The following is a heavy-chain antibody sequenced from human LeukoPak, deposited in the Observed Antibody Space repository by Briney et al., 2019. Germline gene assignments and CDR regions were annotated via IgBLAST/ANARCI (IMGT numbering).Heavy chain of an antibody. CDR1: GYSISSGYY. CDR2: IYHSGST. J-gene: IGHJ3*02. Sequence: SETLSLTCTVSGYSISSGYYWGWIRQPPGKGLEWIGSIYHSGSTYYNPSLKSRVTISVDTSKNQFSLKLSSVTAADTAVYYCARAGETYCGGDCYRNGAFDIWGQGTMVTVSS. D-gene: IGHD2-21*02. V-gene: IGHV4-38-2*02. CDR3: ARAGETYCGGDCYRNGAFDI.